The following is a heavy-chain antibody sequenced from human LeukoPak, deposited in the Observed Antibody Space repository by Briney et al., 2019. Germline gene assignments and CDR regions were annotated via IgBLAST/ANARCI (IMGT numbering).Heavy chain of an antibody. CDR2: IIPILGIA. J-gene: IGHJ5*02. V-gene: IGHV1-69*04. CDR1: GGTFSSYA. Sequence: ASVKVSCKASGGTFSSYAISWVRQAPGQGLEWKGRIIPILGIANYAQKFQGRVTITADKSTSTAYMELSSLRSEDTAVYYCARDRDDYGDYVGWFDPWGQGTLVTVSS. D-gene: IGHD4-17*01. CDR3: ARDRDDYGDYVGWFDP.